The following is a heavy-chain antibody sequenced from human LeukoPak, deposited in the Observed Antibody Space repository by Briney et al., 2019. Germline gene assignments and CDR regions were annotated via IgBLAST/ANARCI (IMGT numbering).Heavy chain of an antibody. J-gene: IGHJ4*02. CDR2: ISGSGRST. CDR1: GFTFSSFG. V-gene: IGHV3-23*01. D-gene: IGHD1-26*01. Sequence: QAGGSLRLSCAASGFTFSSFGMSWVRQAPGKGLEWVSVISGSGRSTYYADSVKGRFTISRDKSKNTLYLQMNSLRAEDTAIYYCAKSIVNSGTYIPFDYWGQGTLVTVSS. CDR3: AKSIVNSGTYIPFDY.